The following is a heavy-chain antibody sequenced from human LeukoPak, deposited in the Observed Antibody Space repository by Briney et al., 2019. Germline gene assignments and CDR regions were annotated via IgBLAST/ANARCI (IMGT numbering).Heavy chain of an antibody. Sequence: GGSLRLSCAASGFTFSSYEMNRVRQAPGKGLEWVSYISSSGSTIYYADSVKGRFTISRDNAKNSLYLQMNSLRAEDTAVYYCARDIWSPAGGLAAIIDYWGQGTLVTVSS. CDR1: GFTFSSYE. D-gene: IGHD3-3*01. CDR3: ARDIWSPAGGLAAIIDY. J-gene: IGHJ4*02. V-gene: IGHV3-48*03. CDR2: ISSSGSTI.